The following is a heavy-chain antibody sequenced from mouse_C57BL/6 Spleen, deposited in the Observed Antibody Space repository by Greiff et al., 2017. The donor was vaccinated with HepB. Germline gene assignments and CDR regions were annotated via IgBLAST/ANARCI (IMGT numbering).Heavy chain of an antibody. CDR2: ISSGGDYI. CDR3: TRDRGYYGSSYGYWYFDV. Sequence: EVQRVESGAGLVKPGGSLKLSCAASGFTFSSYAMSWVRQTPEKRLEWVAYISSGGDYIYYADTVKGRFTISRDNARNTLYLQMSSLKSEDTAMYYCTRDRGYYGSSYGYWYFDVWGTGTTVTVSS. CDR1: GFTFSSYA. D-gene: IGHD1-1*01. J-gene: IGHJ1*03. V-gene: IGHV5-9-1*02.